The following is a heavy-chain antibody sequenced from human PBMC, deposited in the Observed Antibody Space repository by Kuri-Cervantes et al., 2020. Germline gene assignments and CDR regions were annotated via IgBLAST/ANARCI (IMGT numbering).Heavy chain of an antibody. CDR2: ISWNSGSI. V-gene: IGHV3-9*01. CDR1: GFTFDDYA. Sequence: LSLTCAASGFTFDDYAMHWVRQAPGKGLEWVSGISWNSGSIGYADSVKGRFTISRDNAKNTLYLQMNSLRAEDTAVYYCARLYRDLAAAGSIDPWGQGTLVTVSS. D-gene: IGHD6-13*01. J-gene: IGHJ5*02. CDR3: ARLYRDLAAAGSIDP.